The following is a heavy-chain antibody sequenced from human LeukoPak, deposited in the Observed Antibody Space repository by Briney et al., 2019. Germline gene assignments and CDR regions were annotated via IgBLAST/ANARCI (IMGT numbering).Heavy chain of an antibody. Sequence: GGSLRLSCAASGFTFSSYSMNWVRQAPGKGLEWVSSISSSSSYIHYADSVKGRFTISRDNSKNTLYLQMNSLRAEDTAVYYCAKNDSSGYYLNWGQGTLVTVSS. D-gene: IGHD3-22*01. V-gene: IGHV3-21*04. J-gene: IGHJ4*02. CDR1: GFTFSSYS. CDR2: ISSSSSYI. CDR3: AKNDSSGYYLN.